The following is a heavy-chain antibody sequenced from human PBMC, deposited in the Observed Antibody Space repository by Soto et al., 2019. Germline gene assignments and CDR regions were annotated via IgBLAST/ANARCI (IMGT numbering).Heavy chain of an antibody. D-gene: IGHD6-13*01. CDR3: ATLNSIYSSSWYEVAPC. Sequence: ASVKVSCKASGYTFTSYDINWVRQATGQGLEWMGWMNPNSGNTGYAQKFQGRVTMTRNTSISTAYMELSSLRSEDTAVYYCATLNSIYSSSWYEVAPCWGQGTLVTVSS. V-gene: IGHV1-8*01. J-gene: IGHJ4*02. CDR1: GYTFTSYD. CDR2: MNPNSGNT.